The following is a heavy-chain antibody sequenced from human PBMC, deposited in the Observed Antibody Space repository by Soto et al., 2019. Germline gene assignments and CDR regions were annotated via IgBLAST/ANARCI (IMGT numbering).Heavy chain of an antibody. CDR3: ARDGKIHYYGSGSPPGSCDYYMDV. CDR2: IWYDGSNK. D-gene: IGHD3-10*01. V-gene: IGHV3-33*01. Sequence: GGSLRLSCAASGFTFSSYGMHWVRQAPGKGLEWVAVIWYDGSNKYYADSVKGRFTISRDNSKNTLYLQMNSLRAEDTAVYYCARDGKIHYYGSGSPPGSCDYYMDVWGKGTTVTVSS. CDR1: GFTFSSYG. J-gene: IGHJ6*03.